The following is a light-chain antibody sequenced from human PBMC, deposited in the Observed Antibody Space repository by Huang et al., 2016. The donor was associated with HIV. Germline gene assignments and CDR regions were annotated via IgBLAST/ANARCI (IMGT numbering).Light chain of an antibody. J-gene: IGKJ2*01. CDR1: QDISNY. CDR3: QQCDNLPYT. V-gene: IGKV1-33*01. CDR2: DAS. Sequence: DIQMTQSPSSLSASVGDRVTITCQASQDISNYLNWYQQKPGKAPKLLIYDASNLETGVPSRFSGSGSGTDFTFTSSSLQPEDIATYYCQQCDNLPYTFGPGTKLEIK.